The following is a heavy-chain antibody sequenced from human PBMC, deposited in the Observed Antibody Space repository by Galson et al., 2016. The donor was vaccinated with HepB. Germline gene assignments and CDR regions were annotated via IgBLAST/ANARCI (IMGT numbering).Heavy chain of an antibody. D-gene: IGHD3-22*01. V-gene: IGHV4-59*01. CDR3: ARMSYFDISGYDYYFDY. J-gene: IGHJ4*02. Sequence: SETLSLTCTVSGGSINPYYWTWIRQTPGKGLEWIGYISHTGSTHYNPSLKSRVTISVDTFKNQFSLKLSSVTAADTAVYYCARMSYFDISGYDYYFDYWGQGTLVTVSS. CDR1: GGSINPYY. CDR2: ISHTGST.